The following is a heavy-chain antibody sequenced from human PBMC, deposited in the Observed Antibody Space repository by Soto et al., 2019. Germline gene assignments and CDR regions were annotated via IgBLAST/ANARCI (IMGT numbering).Heavy chain of an antibody. D-gene: IGHD2-15*01. CDR3: AKSSSGGSAAFDI. CDR2: IIPIFGTA. V-gene: IGHV1-69*13. J-gene: IGHJ3*02. Sequence: SVKVSCKASGGTFSSYAISWVRQAPGQGLEWMGGIIPIFGTANYAQKFQGRVTITADESTSKAYMELSSLRSEDTAVYYCAKSSSGGSAAFDIWGQGTMVTVSS. CDR1: GGTFSSYA.